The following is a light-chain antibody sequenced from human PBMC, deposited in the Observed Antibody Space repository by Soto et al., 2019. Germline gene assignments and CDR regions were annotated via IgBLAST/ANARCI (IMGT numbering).Light chain of an antibody. CDR2: GNT. J-gene: IGLJ1*01. V-gene: IGLV1-40*01. CDR1: SSNIGAGYY. CDR3: QSHDTSLSGYV. Sequence: QSVLTQPPSVSGAPGQRVTISCTGSSSNIGAGYYVHWYQQLPGTAPKLLIYGNTNRPSGVPDRFTGSKSGTSASLAITWRQPEDEADNYCQSHDTSLSGYVFGTGTKLTVL.